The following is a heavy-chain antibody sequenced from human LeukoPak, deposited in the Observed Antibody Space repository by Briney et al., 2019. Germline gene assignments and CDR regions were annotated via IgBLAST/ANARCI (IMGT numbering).Heavy chain of an antibody. V-gene: IGHV3-13*01. CDR1: GLTFTSYD. CDR2: IGPAGDT. CDR3: ARGWNWAFDI. Sequence: GGSLRLSCAASGLTFTSYDMHWVRQGTGKGLEWVSAIGPAGDTFYPGSVKGRFTISRESAKNSLYLQMNSLRAGDTAVYYCARGWNWAFDIWGQGTMVTVSA. J-gene: IGHJ3*02. D-gene: IGHD1-7*01.